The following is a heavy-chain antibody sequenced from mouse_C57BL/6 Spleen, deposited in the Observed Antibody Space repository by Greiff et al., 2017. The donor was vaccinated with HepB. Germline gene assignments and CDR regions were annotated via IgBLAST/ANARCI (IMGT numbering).Heavy chain of an antibody. CDR2: IDPSDSYT. CDR3: ARLAHYYYGSSYYFDY. J-gene: IGHJ2*01. D-gene: IGHD1-1*01. Sequence: VQLQQSGAELVMPGASVKLSCKASGYTFTSYWMHWVKQRPGQGLEWIGEIDPSDSYTNYNQKFKGKSTLTVDKSSSTAYMQLSSLTSEDSAVYYCARLAHYYYGSSYYFDYWGQGTTLTVSS. V-gene: IGHV1-69*01. CDR1: GYTFTSYW.